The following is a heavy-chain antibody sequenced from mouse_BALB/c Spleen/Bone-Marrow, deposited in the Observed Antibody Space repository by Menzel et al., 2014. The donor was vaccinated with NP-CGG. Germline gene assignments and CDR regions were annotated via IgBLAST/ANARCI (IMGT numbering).Heavy chain of an antibody. V-gene: IGHV1-37*01. CDR3: RTEGNNDFDY. CDR1: GYSFTGYF. CDR2: INPYNGDT. Sequence: EVKLQESGPELVKPGASVKISCKASGYSFTGYFMNWVKQSHGKSLEWIGRINPYNGDTFYNQKFKGKATLTVDKSSSADLMELLSLTSEDSAVYYCRTEGNNDFDYWGQGTTLTVSS. J-gene: IGHJ2*01. D-gene: IGHD6-1*01.